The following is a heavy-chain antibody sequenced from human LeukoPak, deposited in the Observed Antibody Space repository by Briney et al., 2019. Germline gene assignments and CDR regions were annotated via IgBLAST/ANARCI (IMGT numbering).Heavy chain of an antibody. V-gene: IGHV1-2*02. J-gene: IGHJ6*04. CDR3: TRQADV. CDR1: GSTFTDYY. Sequence: ASVKVSCKASGSTFTDYYMHWVRQAPGQGLEWMGWINPNSGGTNFAQKFQGRVTMTRDTSISTAYMELNRLRSDDTAVYYCTRQADVWGKGTTVTISS. CDR2: INPNSGGT.